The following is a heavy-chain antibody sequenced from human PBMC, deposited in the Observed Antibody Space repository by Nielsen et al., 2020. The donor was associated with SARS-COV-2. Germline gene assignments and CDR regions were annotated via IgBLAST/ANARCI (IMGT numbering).Heavy chain of an antibody. J-gene: IGHJ4*02. CDR3: ARDLYGYYGSGSPGY. CDR2: INTNTGNP. V-gene: IGHV7-4-1*02. Sequence: ASVKVSCKASGYTFTSYAMNWVRQAPGQGLERMGWINTNTGNPTYAQGFTGRFVFSLDTSVSTAYLQISSLKAEDTAVYYCARDLYGYYGSGSPGYWGQGTLVTVSS. D-gene: IGHD3-10*01. CDR1: GYTFTSYA.